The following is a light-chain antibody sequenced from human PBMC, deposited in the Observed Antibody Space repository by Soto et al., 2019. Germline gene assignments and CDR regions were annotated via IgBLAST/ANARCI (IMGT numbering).Light chain of an antibody. V-gene: IGLV2-14*01. CDR2: EVS. CDR1: SSDVGGYKY. Sequence: QSALTQPASVSGSPGQSITISCTGTSSDVGGYKYVSWYQQHPGKTPKLLIYEVSNRPSGVSNRFSGSKSGNTASLTISGLQAEYEADYYCTAYTSSATGVFGGGTKRTVL. J-gene: IGLJ2*01. CDR3: TAYTSSATGV.